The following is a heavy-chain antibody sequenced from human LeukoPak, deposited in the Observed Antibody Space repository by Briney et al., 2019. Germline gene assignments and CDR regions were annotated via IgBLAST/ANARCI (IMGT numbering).Heavy chain of an antibody. J-gene: IGHJ4*02. Sequence: QPGGSLRLSCAASGFTFSSYAMHWIRQAPGKGLEYVSTISSNGGSTYYANSVKGRFTISRDNSKNTLYLQMGSLRAEDMAVYYCARGLVVVPAAMAYWGQGTLVTVSS. CDR3: ARGLVVVPAAMAY. CDR2: ISSNGGST. CDR1: GFTFSSYA. V-gene: IGHV3-64*01. D-gene: IGHD2-2*01.